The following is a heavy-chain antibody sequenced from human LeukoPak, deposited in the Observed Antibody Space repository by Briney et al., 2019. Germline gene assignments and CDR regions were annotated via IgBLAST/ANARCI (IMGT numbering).Heavy chain of an antibody. J-gene: IGHJ4*02. V-gene: IGHV4-59*08. CDR3: ATARRDGYRGLIDY. Sequence: SETLSLTCTVSGGSINNYCWTWMQQPPGKGLEWLAYIHYNGSTFYNPSLKSRVTISVDTSKNQFSLKLSSVTAADTAVYYCATARRDGYRGLIDYWGQGTLVTVSS. D-gene: IGHD5-24*01. CDR2: IHYNGST. CDR1: GGSINNYC.